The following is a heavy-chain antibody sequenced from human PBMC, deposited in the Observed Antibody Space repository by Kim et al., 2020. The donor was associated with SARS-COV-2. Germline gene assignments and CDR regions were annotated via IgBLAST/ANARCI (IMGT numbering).Heavy chain of an antibody. CDR2: INSDGGTT. CDR3: ASRRYTGTYYYFDY. J-gene: IGHJ4*02. Sequence: GGSLRLSCAASGFTFSDNWMHWVRQAPGKGLVWVSRINSDGGTTSYADSVKGRFTISRDNAKSTLYLQMNSLRAEDTAVYYCASRRYTGTYYYFDYWGQGTLVTVSS. V-gene: IGHV3-74*01. CDR1: GFTFSDNW. D-gene: IGHD1-26*01.